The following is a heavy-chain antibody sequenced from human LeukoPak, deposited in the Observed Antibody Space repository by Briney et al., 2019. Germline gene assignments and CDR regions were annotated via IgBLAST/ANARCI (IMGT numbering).Heavy chain of an antibody. CDR1: GFTFISYA. Sequence: GGSLRLSCAASGFTFISYAMHWVRQAPGKGLEWVAVISYDGSNKYYADSVKGRFTISRDNSENTLYLQMNSLRPEDTAVYYCARENRAFDIWGQGTMVTVSS. J-gene: IGHJ3*02. D-gene: IGHD2/OR15-2a*01. CDR2: ISYDGSNK. V-gene: IGHV3-30-3*01. CDR3: ARENRAFDI.